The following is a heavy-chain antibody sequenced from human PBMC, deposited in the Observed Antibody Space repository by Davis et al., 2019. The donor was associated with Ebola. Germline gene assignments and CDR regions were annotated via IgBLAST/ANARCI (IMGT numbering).Heavy chain of an antibody. Sequence: PSETLSLTCTVSGGSISSHYWSWIRQPPGKGLEWIGYIYYSGSTNYNPSLKSRVTISVDTSKNQFSLKLSSVTAADTAVYYYARELVAARPGWFDPWGQGTLVTVSS. V-gene: IGHV4-59*11. J-gene: IGHJ5*02. CDR1: GGSISSHY. D-gene: IGHD6-6*01. CDR3: ARELVAARPGWFDP. CDR2: IYYSGST.